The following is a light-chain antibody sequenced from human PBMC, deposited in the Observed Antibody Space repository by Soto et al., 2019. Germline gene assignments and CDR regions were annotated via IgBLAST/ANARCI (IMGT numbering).Light chain of an antibody. CDR2: WAS. Sequence: DIVMTQSPDSLTVYLGERATINYKTSQSILSSSNNKNYLVWYQQKPGQPPKVLINWASTRESGVPDRFSGSGSGADFTLTISSLQAEDVAVYYCQQYYSTPPTFGGGTKLEIK. CDR1: QSILSSSNNKNY. CDR3: QQYYSTPPT. J-gene: IGKJ4*01. V-gene: IGKV4-1*01.